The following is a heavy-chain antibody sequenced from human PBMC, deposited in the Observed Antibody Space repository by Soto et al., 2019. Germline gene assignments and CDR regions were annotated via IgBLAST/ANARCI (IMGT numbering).Heavy chain of an antibody. D-gene: IGHD3-3*01. Sequence: GGSLRLSCAASGFTFSSYAMSWVRQAPGKGLEWVSAISGSGGSTYYADSVKGRFTISRDNSKNTLYLQMNSLRAEDTAVYYCAKGVILEWLLSSYYYYYMDVWGKGTTVTVSS. CDR3: AKGVILEWLLSSYYYYYMDV. CDR2: ISGSGGST. J-gene: IGHJ6*03. V-gene: IGHV3-23*01. CDR1: GFTFSSYA.